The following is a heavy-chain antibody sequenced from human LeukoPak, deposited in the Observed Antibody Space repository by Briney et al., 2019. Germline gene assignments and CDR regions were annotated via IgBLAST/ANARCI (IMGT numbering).Heavy chain of an antibody. V-gene: IGHV3-48*03. Sequence: QTGGSLRLSCAASGFTFSSYEMNWVRQAPGKGLEWVSYISSSGSTIYYADSVKGRFTISRDNAKNSLYLQMNSLRAEDTAVYYCARSWGRDIGFGDSSGVNYYMDVWGKGTTVTVSS. J-gene: IGHJ6*03. D-gene: IGHD3-10*01. CDR3: ARSWGRDIGFGDSSGVNYYMDV. CDR1: GFTFSSYE. CDR2: ISSSGSTI.